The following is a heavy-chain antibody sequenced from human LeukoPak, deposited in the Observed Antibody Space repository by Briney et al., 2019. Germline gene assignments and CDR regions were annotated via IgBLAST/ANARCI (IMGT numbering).Heavy chain of an antibody. V-gene: IGHV1-69*06. D-gene: IGHD2-2*01. CDR1: GGTLSSYA. CDR2: IIPIFGTA. J-gene: IGHJ6*04. Sequence: SVKVSCKASGGTLSSYAISWVRQAPGQGLEWMGGIIPIFGTANYAQKFQGRVTITADKSTSTAYMELSSLRSEDTAVYYCARLAIVPAPSKYGMDVWGKGTTVTVSS. CDR3: ARLAIVPAPSKYGMDV.